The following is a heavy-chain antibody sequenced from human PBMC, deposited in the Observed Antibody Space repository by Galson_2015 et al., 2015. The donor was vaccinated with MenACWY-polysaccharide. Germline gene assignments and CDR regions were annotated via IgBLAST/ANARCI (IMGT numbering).Heavy chain of an antibody. CDR3: ASTYCSRTSCSGLDY. V-gene: IGHV3-30-3*01. D-gene: IGHD2-2*01. CDR2: ISYDATNK. CDR1: GFTFSRNA. J-gene: IGHJ4*02. Sequence: SLRLSCAASGFTFSRNAMHWVRQAPGKGLEWVTVISYDATNKYYAEFVKGRFTISRDNSKNTLYLQMNNLRLEDTAVYYCASTYCSRTSCSGLDYWGQGTLVTVSS.